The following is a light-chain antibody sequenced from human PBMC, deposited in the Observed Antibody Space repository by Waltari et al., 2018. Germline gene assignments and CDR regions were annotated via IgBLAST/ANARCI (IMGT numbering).Light chain of an antibody. V-gene: IGKV3-15*01. J-gene: IGKJ1*01. Sequence: TVMTQSPATLSVSPGERATLSCRTSQTISSNLAWYQEKPGQAPRLLIYGASIKATGIPARFSGSGFGTEFTLTISSLQSEDFAVYYCQQYNNWPPWTFGQGTKVEIK. CDR1: QTISSN. CDR2: GAS. CDR3: QQYNNWPPWT.